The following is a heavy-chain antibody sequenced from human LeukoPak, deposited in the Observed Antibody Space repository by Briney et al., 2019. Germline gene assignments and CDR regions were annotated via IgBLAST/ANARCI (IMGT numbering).Heavy chain of an antibody. CDR1: GYTLTELS. D-gene: IGHD1-26*01. Sequence: ASVKVSCKVSGYTLTELSMHWVRQAPGKGLEWMGGFDPEDGETIYAQKFQGRVTMTEDTSTDTAYMELSSLRSEDTAVYYCAKTGGGSIVGATYFDYWGQGTLVTVSS. CDR3: AKTGGGSIVGATYFDY. J-gene: IGHJ4*02. V-gene: IGHV1-24*01. CDR2: FDPEDGET.